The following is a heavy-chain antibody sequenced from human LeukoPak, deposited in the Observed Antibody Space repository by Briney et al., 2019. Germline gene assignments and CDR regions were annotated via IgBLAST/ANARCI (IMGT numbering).Heavy chain of an antibody. CDR1: GYTFTSDD. CDR2: INPNSGGT. D-gene: IGHD6-19*01. V-gene: IGHV1-2*02. CDR3: ARARNHGSSGFPPYYFDY. J-gene: IGHJ4*02. Sequence: ASVKVSCKASGYTFTSDDINWVRQATGQGLEWMGWINPNSGGTNYAQKFQGRVTMTRDTSISTAYMELSRLRSDDTAVYYCARARNHGSSGFPPYYFDYWGQGTLVTVSS.